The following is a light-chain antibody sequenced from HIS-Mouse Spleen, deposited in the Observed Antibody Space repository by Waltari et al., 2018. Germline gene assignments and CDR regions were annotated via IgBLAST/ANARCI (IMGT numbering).Light chain of an antibody. CDR3: SSYTSSSTYV. Sequence: QSALTQPASVSGSPGQSITIPCTGTSSDVGGYNYVSWYQQHPDKAPKLIIYDVSTRPSGVSNRFSGSKSGNTASLTISGLQAEDEADYYCSSYTSSSTYVFGTGTKVTVL. CDR1: SSDVGGYNY. CDR2: DVS. V-gene: IGLV2-14*03. J-gene: IGLJ1*01.